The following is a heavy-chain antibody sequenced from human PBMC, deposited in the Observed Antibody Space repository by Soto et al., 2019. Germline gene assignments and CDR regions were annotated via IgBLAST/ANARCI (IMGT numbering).Heavy chain of an antibody. Sequence: QVQLQQWGAGLLKPSETLSLTCAVCGGSFSGYYWSWIRQPPGKGLEWIGEINHSGSTNYNPSLKSRVTISVDTSKNQFSLKLSSVTAADTAVYYCARGWGYCSGGSCYSGWFDPWGQGTLVTVSS. CDR1: GGSFSGYY. CDR3: ARGWGYCSGGSCYSGWFDP. V-gene: IGHV4-34*01. J-gene: IGHJ5*02. CDR2: INHSGST. D-gene: IGHD2-15*01.